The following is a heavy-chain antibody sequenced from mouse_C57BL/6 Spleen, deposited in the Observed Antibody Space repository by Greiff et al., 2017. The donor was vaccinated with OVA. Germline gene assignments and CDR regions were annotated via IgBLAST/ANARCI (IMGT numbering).Heavy chain of an antibody. Sequence: EVKLMESGAELVRPGASVKLSCTASGYNIKDDYMHWVKQRPEQGLEWIGWIDPENGDTEYASKFQGKATITADTSSNTAYLQLSSLTSEDTAVYYCTKSYAMDYWGQGTSGTVSS. CDR2: IDPENGDT. V-gene: IGHV14-4*01. CDR3: TKSYAMDY. J-gene: IGHJ4*01. CDR1: GYNIKDDY.